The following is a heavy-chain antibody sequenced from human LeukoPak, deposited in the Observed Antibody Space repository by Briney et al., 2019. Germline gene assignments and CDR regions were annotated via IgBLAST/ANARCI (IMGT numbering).Heavy chain of an antibody. J-gene: IGHJ4*02. D-gene: IGHD1-26*01. CDR2: ISAYNGDT. V-gene: IGHV1-18*01. CDR1: GYSFTSFG. Sequence: ASVEVSCKAFGYSFTSFGINWVRQAPGQGLEWMGWISAYNGDTKYEQKFQGRVTMTTDTSTSTVYVELRSLRYDDTAVYYCARGTWEAAATPHSFDTWGQGTLVTVSS. CDR3: ARGTWEAAATPHSFDT.